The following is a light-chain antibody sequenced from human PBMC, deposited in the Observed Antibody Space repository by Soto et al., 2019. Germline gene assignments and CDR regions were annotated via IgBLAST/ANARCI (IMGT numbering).Light chain of an antibody. CDR3: HQRSNWPRT. CDR1: QSLTNSF. J-gene: IGKJ4*01. Sequence: EIVFTQSPGTLSLSPGERATLSCRASQSLTNSFIAWYQQRPGQAPRLLISNASNRATGIPARFSGSGSGTDFTLTISSLEAEDFAVYYCHQRSNWPRTFGGGTKVDIK. CDR2: NAS. V-gene: IGKV3-11*01.